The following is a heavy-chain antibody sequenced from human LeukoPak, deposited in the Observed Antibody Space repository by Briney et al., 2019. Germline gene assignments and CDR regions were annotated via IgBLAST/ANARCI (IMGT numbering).Heavy chain of an antibody. Sequence: SETLSLICTVSGGSINGFYWSWIRQPPGKGLEWIGYIYYSGSTNYNPSLRSRVTISVDRSKNQFSLKMNSVTAADTAMYYCAGLHFAAAEEFDPWGQGTLVTVSS. CDR2: IYYSGST. J-gene: IGHJ5*02. CDR3: AGLHFAAAEEFDP. V-gene: IGHV4-59*08. D-gene: IGHD6-13*01. CDR1: GGSINGFY.